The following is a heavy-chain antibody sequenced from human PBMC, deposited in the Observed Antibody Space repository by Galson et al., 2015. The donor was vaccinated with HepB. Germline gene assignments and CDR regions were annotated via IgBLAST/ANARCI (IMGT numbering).Heavy chain of an antibody. D-gene: IGHD3-10*01. CDR3: ARDWQSFGSGSHNWFDP. Sequence: SVKVSCKASGYTFSGYYIHWVRQAPGQGLEWVGRINPNTGVTNFTKKFQGRVTMARDTSISTAYMELSRLTSDDTAVYYCARDWQSFGSGSHNWFDPWGQGTLVTVSS. CDR1: GYTFSGYY. V-gene: IGHV1-2*06. CDR2: INPNTGVT. J-gene: IGHJ5*02.